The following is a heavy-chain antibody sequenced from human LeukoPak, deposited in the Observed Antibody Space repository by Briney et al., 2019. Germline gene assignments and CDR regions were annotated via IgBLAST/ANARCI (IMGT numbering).Heavy chain of an antibody. Sequence: GGSLRLSCAASGFTFSSYGMHWVRQAPGKGLEWVTFIRYDGSNKYYADSVKGRFTISRDNAKNSLYLQMNSLRAEDTAVYYCARVVDGGIDFYYYYMDVWGKGTTVTVSS. V-gene: IGHV3-30*02. CDR3: ARVVDGGIDFYYYYMDV. J-gene: IGHJ6*03. CDR2: IRYDGSNK. CDR1: GFTFSSYG. D-gene: IGHD3-16*01.